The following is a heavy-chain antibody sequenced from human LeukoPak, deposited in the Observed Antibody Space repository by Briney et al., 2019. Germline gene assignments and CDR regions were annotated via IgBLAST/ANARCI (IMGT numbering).Heavy chain of an antibody. V-gene: IGHV5-51*01. J-gene: IGHJ4*02. D-gene: IGHD6-13*01. CDR1: GYRFTSYW. Sequence: GESLKISCKGSGYRFTSYWIGWVRQMPGKGLEWMGIISPGDSETRYSPSFQGQVTISADKSISTAYLQWSSLKASDTAMYYCARAYSISRMNFDYWGQGTLVTVSS. CDR2: ISPGDSET. CDR3: ARAYSISRMNFDY.